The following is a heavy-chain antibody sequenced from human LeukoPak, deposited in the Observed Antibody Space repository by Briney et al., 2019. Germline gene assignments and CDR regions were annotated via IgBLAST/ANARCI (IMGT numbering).Heavy chain of an antibody. D-gene: IGHD1-14*01. CDR3: ARDRRNRGPPDY. CDR2: INPNSGGT. Sequence: ASVKVSCKASGYTFTGYYMHWVRQAPRQGLEWMGWINPNSGGTNYAQKFQGRVTMTRDTSISTAYMELSRLRSDDTAVYYCARDRRNRGPPDYWGQGTLVTVSS. CDR1: GYTFTGYY. J-gene: IGHJ4*02. V-gene: IGHV1-2*02.